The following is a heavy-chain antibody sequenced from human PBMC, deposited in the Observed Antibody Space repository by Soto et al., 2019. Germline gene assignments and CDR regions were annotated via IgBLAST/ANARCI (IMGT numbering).Heavy chain of an antibody. CDR2: IKQDGSEK. CDR3: ARDKTAVAGNYYYYGMDV. D-gene: IGHD6-19*01. V-gene: IGHV3-7*05. CDR1: GFTFSSYW. J-gene: IGHJ6*02. Sequence: GGSLRLSSAASGFTFSSYWMSWVRQAPGKGLEWVANIKQDGSEKYYVDSVKGRFTISRDNAKNSLYLQMNSLRAEDTAVYYCARDKTAVAGNYYYYGMDVWGQGTTVTVSS.